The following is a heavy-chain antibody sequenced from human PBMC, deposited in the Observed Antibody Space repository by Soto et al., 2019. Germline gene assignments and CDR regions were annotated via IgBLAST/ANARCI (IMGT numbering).Heavy chain of an antibody. CDR3: AQDRGWGVVSPSHDY. D-gene: IGHD2-21*01. V-gene: IGHV3-23*01. CDR2: IRGSGGET. J-gene: IGHJ4*02. Sequence: EVQLLESGGGLVQPGGSLRVSCAASGFTFRNFVMSWVRQAPGKGLEWVSAIRGSGGETFYADSVKGRFTISRDNSRKTLYLQMNSLIDEDTALYFCAQDRGWGVVSPSHDYWGRGTLVTVSS. CDR1: GFTFRNFV.